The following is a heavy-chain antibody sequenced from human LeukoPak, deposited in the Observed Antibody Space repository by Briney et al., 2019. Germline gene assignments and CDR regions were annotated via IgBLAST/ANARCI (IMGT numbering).Heavy chain of an antibody. D-gene: IGHD3-10*01. V-gene: IGHV4-59*01. J-gene: IGHJ4*02. Sequence: SETLSLTCTVSGGSFSTYYWSWIRQPPGNTLEWIGYIYYSGSTNYNPSLKSRVSMSVDTSKNQLSLNLNSVTAADTAVYYCARTEYFFDHWGQGTLVTVSS. CDR1: GGSFSTYY. CDR3: ARTEYFFDH. CDR2: IYYSGST.